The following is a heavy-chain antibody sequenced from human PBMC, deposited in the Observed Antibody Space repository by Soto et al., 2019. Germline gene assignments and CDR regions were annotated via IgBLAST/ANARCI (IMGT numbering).Heavy chain of an antibody. J-gene: IGHJ4*02. CDR1: GGSFSGYY. CDR3: ARGEYSSGWYWDY. Sequence: PSETLSLTCAVYGGSFSGYYWSWIRQPPGKGLEWIGEINHSGSTNYNPSLKSRVTISVDTSKNQFSLKLSSVTAADTAVYYCARGEYSSGWYWDYWGQGTLVTVSS. V-gene: IGHV4-34*01. CDR2: INHSGST. D-gene: IGHD6-19*01.